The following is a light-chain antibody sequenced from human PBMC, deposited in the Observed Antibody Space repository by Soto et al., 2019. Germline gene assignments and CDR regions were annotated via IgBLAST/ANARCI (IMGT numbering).Light chain of an antibody. V-gene: IGKV3D-20*02. CDR2: GAS. CDR1: QSISSS. Sequence: EIGLTQSPGILSLSPGERASLSCGASQSISSSFLAWYQQKPGQAPRLLIYGASNRATGIPARFSGSGSGTDFTLTISSLEPEDFAVYYCQQRSNWPPIAFCQGTRLEVK. J-gene: IGKJ5*01. CDR3: QQRSNWPPIA.